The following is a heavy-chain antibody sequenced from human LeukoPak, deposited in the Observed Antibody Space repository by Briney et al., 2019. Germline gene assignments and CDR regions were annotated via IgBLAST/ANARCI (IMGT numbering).Heavy chain of an antibody. CDR2: INPDGSST. V-gene: IGHV3-74*01. Sequence: GGSLRLSCAVSGFTFSSYWMHWVRQTPGKGLVWVSRINPDGSSTSYADSVKGRFTISRDNAKNTLYLQMNSLRVEDTAVYHCAIDTTGWGDYWGQGTLVTVPS. J-gene: IGHJ4*02. D-gene: IGHD1-1*01. CDR1: GFTFSSYW. CDR3: AIDTTGWGDY.